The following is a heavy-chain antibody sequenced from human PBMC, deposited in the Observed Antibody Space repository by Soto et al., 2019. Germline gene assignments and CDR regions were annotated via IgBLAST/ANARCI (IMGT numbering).Heavy chain of an antibody. CDR1: GYTFTGYF. J-gene: IGHJ4*02. V-gene: IGHV1-2*02. Sequence: GASVKVSCKASGYTFTGYFIHWVRQAPGQGLEWMGSINPNSGVTNYAERFRGRVTMTRDMSARTAYMDLSSLRFDDTAVYYCARASGYHDYFDSWGQGNRVTVSS. CDR2: INPNSGVT. CDR3: ARASGYHDYFDS. D-gene: IGHD5-12*01.